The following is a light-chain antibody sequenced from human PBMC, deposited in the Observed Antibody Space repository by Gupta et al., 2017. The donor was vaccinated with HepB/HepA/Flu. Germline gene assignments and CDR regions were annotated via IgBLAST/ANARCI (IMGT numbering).Light chain of an antibody. CDR3: VTWDSSLSAGV. Sequence: QSVLTQPPSVSAAPGQKVTISCSGSSSNIGRHYISWYQQLPGTAPKLLIYEKSERPSGIPERFSGSKSGTSATLAITGLQPGEEAYYYCVTWDSSLSAGVFGGGTKVTVL. CDR2: EKS. CDR1: SSNIGRHY. J-gene: IGLJ2*01. V-gene: IGLV1-51*01.